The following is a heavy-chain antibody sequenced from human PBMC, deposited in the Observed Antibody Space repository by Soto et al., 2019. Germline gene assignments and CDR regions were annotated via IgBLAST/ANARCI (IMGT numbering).Heavy chain of an antibody. Sequence: QVQLVQSGAEVKKPGSSVKVSCKASGGTFSSYAISWVRQAPGQGLEWMGGIIPIFGTANYAKKFQGRVTITADESTSTADMELSSLRSEDTAVYYCARAYSSSWYGAFDIWGQGTMVTVSS. D-gene: IGHD6-13*01. CDR3: ARAYSSSWYGAFDI. J-gene: IGHJ3*02. CDR1: GGTFSSYA. V-gene: IGHV1-69*01. CDR2: IIPIFGTA.